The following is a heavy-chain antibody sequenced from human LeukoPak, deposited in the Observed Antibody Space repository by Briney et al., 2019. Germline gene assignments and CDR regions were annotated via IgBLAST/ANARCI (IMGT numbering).Heavy chain of an antibody. CDR2: IYYSGST. CDR1: GGSISSYY. Sequence: PSETLSLTCTVSGGSISSYYWSWIRQPPGKGLEWIGYIYYSGSTNYNPSLKSRVTISVDKSKNQFSLKLSSVTAADTAVYYCARVSSGTLYYYYGMDVWGQGTTVTVSS. CDR3: ARVSSGTLYYYYGMDV. D-gene: IGHD1-26*01. V-gene: IGHV4-59*12. J-gene: IGHJ6*02.